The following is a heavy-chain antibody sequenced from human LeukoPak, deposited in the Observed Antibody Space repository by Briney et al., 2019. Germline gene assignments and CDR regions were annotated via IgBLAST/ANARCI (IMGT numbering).Heavy chain of an antibody. V-gene: IGHV3-23*01. D-gene: IGHD3-22*01. CDR3: AKERYYETSAYDYSFDY. CDR1: GFTFSSYA. CDR2: ITGSGGST. J-gene: IGHJ4*02. Sequence: GGSLRLSCAASGFTFSSYAMSWVRQAPGKGLEWVSLITGSGGSTYYADSVKGRFTFSRDNSKNTLWLQMNSLRADDTAVYYCAKERYYETSAYDYSFDYWGQGTLVTVSS.